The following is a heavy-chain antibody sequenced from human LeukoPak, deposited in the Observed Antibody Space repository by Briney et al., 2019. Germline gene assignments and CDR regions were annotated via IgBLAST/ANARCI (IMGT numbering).Heavy chain of an antibody. J-gene: IGHJ4*02. CDR3: AKDLFRWQQQSPGDN. Sequence: GGSLRLSCAASGFTFSSFAMTWVRQAPGKGLEWVSGISGSGDNTYYADSVKGRFTTSRDNSKNTLYLLMNSLRAEDTAVYYCAKDLFRWQQQSPGDNWGQGTLVTVSS. CDR1: GFTFSSFA. V-gene: IGHV3-23*01. CDR2: ISGSGDNT. D-gene: IGHD6-13*01.